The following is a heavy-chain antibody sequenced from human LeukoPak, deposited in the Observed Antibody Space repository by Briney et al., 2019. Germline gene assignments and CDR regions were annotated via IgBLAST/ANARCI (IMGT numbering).Heavy chain of an antibody. CDR3: ARIDSRGSTWDY. J-gene: IGHJ4*02. V-gene: IGHV3-7*03. CDR2: IRPDGSAK. CDR1: VFTFSNHW. D-gene: IGHD3-22*01. Sequence: GGSLRLSCAASVFTFSNHWMSWVRQAPGKGLEWVANIRPDGSAKYYGDSVEGRLTISRDNAKNSLYLQMNSLRADDTAVYYCARIDSRGSTWDYWGQGTLVTVSS.